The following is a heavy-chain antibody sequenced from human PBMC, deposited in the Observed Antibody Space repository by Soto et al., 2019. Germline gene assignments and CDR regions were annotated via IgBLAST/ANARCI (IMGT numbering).Heavy chain of an antibody. Sequence: SETLSLTCTVSGGSISSYYWSWIRQPPGKGLEWIGYIYYSGSTNYNPSLKSRVTISVDTSKNQFSLKLSSVTAADTAVYYCARGWGRRVYYGSGSYPPTNYYYYGMDVWGQGTTVTVSS. D-gene: IGHD3-10*01. CDR1: GGSISSYY. J-gene: IGHJ6*02. CDR2: IYYSGST. V-gene: IGHV4-59*01. CDR3: ARGWGRRVYYGSGSYPPTNYYYYGMDV.